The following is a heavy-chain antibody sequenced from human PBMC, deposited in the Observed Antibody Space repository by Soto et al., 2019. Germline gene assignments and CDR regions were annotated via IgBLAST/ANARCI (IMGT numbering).Heavy chain of an antibody. Sequence: QMQLVQSGPEVKKPGTSVKVSCKASGFTFTSSAMQWVRQARGQRLEWIGWIVVGSGNTNYAQKFQERVTITRDMSTSTAYMELSSLRSEDTAVYYCAAGRRSYCSGGSCYSVDPAGYYYMDVWGKGTTVTVSS. CDR2: IVVGSGNT. D-gene: IGHD2-15*01. CDR1: GFTFTSSA. V-gene: IGHV1-58*02. CDR3: AAGRRSYCSGGSCYSVDPAGYYYMDV. J-gene: IGHJ6*03.